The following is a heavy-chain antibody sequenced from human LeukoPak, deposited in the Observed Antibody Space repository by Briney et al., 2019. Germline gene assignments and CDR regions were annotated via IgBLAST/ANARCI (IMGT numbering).Heavy chain of an antibody. CDR3: AKDGDVVVVVAAVDY. Sequence: GGSLRLSCAASRFTFSSYAMSWVRQAPGKGLEWVSAISGSGGSTYYADSVKGRFTISRDNSKNALYLQMNSLRAEDTAVYYCAKDGDVVVVVAAVDYWGQGTLVTVSS. V-gene: IGHV3-23*01. CDR2: ISGSGGST. D-gene: IGHD2-15*01. J-gene: IGHJ4*02. CDR1: RFTFSSYA.